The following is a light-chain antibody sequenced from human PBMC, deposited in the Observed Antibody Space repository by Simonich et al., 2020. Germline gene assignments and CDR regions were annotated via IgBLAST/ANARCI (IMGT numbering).Light chain of an antibody. CDR3: YSAADNNRV. CDR2: KDS. CDR1: VLAKKY. Sequence: SYELTQPSSVSVSPGQTARITCSGDVLAKKYARWFQQKPGQAPVLVIYKDSERPSGIPGRFSGSSSGTTVTLTISWAQVEDEADYYCYSAADNNRVFGGGTKLTVL. V-gene: IGLV3-27*01. J-gene: IGLJ3*02.